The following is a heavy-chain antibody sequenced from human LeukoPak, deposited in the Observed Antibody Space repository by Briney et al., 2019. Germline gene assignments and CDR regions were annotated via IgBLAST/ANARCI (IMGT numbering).Heavy chain of an antibody. Sequence: PGGSLRLSCAASGFAFSSYWMHWVRQAPGKGLVWVSRINSDGSRATYADSVKGRFTISRDNSKNTLYLQMNSLRAEDTAVYYCAKAAEEYYDYVWGSYRNDYWGQGTLVTVSS. CDR2: INSDGSRA. CDR1: GFAFSSYW. D-gene: IGHD3-16*02. J-gene: IGHJ4*02. V-gene: IGHV3-74*01. CDR3: AKAAEEYYDYVWGSYRNDY.